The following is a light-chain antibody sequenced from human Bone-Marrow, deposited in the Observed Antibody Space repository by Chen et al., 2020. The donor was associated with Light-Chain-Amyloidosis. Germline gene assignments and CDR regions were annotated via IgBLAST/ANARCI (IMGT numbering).Light chain of an antibody. CDR3: QQYGTSPLT. V-gene: IGKV3-20*01. Sequence: EIVLTQSPGTLSLSLGEGANLSCRASQTISSNYLTWYQQKFGQAPRLLIYGSSSRATGIPDRFTGSGSGTDFTLTINRLEPEDFAIYYCQQYGTSPLTFGGGTKVEIK. CDR2: GSS. CDR1: QTISSNY. J-gene: IGKJ4*01.